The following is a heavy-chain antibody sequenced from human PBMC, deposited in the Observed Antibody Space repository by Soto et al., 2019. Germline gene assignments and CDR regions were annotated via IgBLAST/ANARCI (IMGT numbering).Heavy chain of an antibody. D-gene: IGHD3-9*01. CDR1: GFSLSTSGVG. Sequence: QITLKESGPTLVKPTQTLTLTCTFSGFSLSTSGVGVGWIRQPPGKALEWLALIYWDDDKRYSPSLKSRLTITKDTSKNQVVLTMTNMDPVDTATYYCARRLRYFDWSPADYWGQGTLVTVSS. CDR3: ARRLRYFDWSPADY. J-gene: IGHJ4*02. CDR2: IYWDDDK. V-gene: IGHV2-5*02.